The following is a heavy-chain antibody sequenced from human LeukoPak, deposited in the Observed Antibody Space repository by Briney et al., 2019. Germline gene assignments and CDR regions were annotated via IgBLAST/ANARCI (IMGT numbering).Heavy chain of an antibody. V-gene: IGHV4-59*11. CDR1: GGSISSHY. CDR3: ATIKRGSIFGYFDF. Sequence: SEALFLTCTVSGGSISSHYWSWIRQPPGKGLEWIAYLFDSVNTKDNPSLQSRLTLSADTSKNQFSLRLSSVTAADTAVYYCATIKRGSIFGYFDFWGQGIKVTVSS. D-gene: IGHD5-18*01. CDR2: LFDSVNT. J-gene: IGHJ4*02.